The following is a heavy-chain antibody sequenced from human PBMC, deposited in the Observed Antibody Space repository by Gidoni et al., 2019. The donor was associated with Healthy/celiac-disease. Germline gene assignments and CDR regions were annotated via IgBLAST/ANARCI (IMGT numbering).Heavy chain of an antibody. CDR1: GFTFSSYG. Sequence: QVQLVESGGGVVQPGRSLRLSCAASGFTFSSYGMHWVRQAPGKGLEWVAVISYDGSNKYYADSVKGRFTISRDNSKNTLYLQMNSLRAEDTAVYYCANLLAYNYYDSSGYYDYWGQGTLVTVSS. D-gene: IGHD3-22*01. V-gene: IGHV3-30*18. CDR2: ISYDGSNK. CDR3: ANLLAYNYYDSSGYYDY. J-gene: IGHJ4*02.